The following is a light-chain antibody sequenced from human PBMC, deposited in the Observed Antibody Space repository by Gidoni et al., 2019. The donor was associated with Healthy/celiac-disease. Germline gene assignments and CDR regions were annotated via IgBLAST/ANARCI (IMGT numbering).Light chain of an antibody. J-gene: IGKJ3*01. CDR3: QQRSNWPVVT. CDR1: QSVSSY. V-gene: IGKV3-11*01. Sequence: EIVLTHSPATLSLSPGERATLSCRASQSVSSYLAWYQQKPGQAPRLLIYDASNRATGIPARFSGSGSGTDFTLTISSLEPEDFAVYYCQQRSNWPVVTFXPXTKVDIK. CDR2: DAS.